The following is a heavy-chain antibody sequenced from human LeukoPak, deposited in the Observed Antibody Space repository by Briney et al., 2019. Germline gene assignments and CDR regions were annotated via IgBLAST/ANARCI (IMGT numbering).Heavy chain of an antibody. V-gene: IGHV4-59*01. CDR2: IYYSGST. D-gene: IGHD1-26*01. J-gene: IGHJ6*03. CDR3: ARVVGATGRFYYYYYMDV. CDR1: GGSISSYY. Sequence: KPSETLSLTCTVAGGSISSYYWSWIRQPPGKGLEWVGYIYYSGSTNYNPSLKSRVTISVDTSKNQFSLKLSSVTAADTAVYYCARVVGATGRFYYYYYMDVWGKGTTVTVSS.